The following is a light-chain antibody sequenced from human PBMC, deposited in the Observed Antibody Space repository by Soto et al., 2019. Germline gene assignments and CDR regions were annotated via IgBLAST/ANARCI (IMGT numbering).Light chain of an antibody. V-gene: IGKV1-5*03. CDR2: QAS. CDR3: QQYNNCPLT. Sequence: DIQMTQSPSTLSASVGDRVTITCRASQSVSTSLAWYQRQPGKAPKLLIYQASTLGSGVPSRFSGSASETEFTLSISSLQPDDFATYYCQQYNNCPLTFGGGTKVEIK. J-gene: IGKJ4*01. CDR1: QSVSTS.